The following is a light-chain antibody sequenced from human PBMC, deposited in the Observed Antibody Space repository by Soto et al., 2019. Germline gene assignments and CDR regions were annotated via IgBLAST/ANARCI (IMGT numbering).Light chain of an antibody. CDR3: QTWGTGTVV. CDR1: SGHSSYA. Sequence: QPVLTQSPSASASLGASVKLTCTLSSGHSSYAIAWHQQQPGKGPRYLMKLNSDGSHSKGDGIPDRFSASTSGAERYLTISSLQSEDEADYYCQTWGTGTVVFGGGTKLTVL. V-gene: IGLV4-69*01. J-gene: IGLJ2*01. CDR2: LNSDGSH.